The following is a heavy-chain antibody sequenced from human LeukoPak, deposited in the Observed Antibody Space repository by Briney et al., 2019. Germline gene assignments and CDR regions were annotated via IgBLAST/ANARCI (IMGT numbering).Heavy chain of an antibody. CDR3: ARGDVVGYFDY. D-gene: IGHD2-2*01. Sequence: ASVKVSCKASGYTFTNYGLSWVRQAPGQGLEWMGWISAYNGNTNYAQKLQGRVTMTTDTSTSTAYMELRSLRSDDTDVYYCARGDVVGYFDYWGQGTLVTVSS. J-gene: IGHJ4*02. CDR1: GYTFTNYG. V-gene: IGHV1-18*01. CDR2: ISAYNGNT.